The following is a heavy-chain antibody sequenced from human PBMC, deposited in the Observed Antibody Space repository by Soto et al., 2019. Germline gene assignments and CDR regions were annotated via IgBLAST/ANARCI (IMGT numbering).Heavy chain of an antibody. V-gene: IGHV3-30*18. D-gene: IGHD1-1*01. CDR3: AKDNGWLERQPIGVFDY. J-gene: IGHJ4*02. CDR2: ISYDGSNK. Sequence: GGSLRLSCAASGFTFSSYGMHWVRQAPGKGLEWVAVISYDGSNKYYADSVKGRFTISRDNSKNTLYLQMNSLRAEDTAVYYWAKDNGWLERQPIGVFDYWGQGTLVTVSS. CDR1: GFTFSSYG.